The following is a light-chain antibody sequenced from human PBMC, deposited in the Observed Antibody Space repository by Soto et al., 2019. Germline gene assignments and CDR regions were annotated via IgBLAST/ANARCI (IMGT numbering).Light chain of an antibody. CDR2: DAS. V-gene: IGKV3-11*01. CDR1: QSVSSY. J-gene: IGKJ2*01. Sequence: EIVLTQSPATLSLSPGERATLSCRASQSVSSYLVWYQQKPGQPPRLLIYDASNRATGIPARFSGSGSVTDFTLTISTLEPEDFAVYYCQQRSTWPAYTFGQGTKLEIK. CDR3: QQRSTWPAYT.